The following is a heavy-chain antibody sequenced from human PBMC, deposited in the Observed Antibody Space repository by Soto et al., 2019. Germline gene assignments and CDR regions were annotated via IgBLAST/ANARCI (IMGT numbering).Heavy chain of an antibody. J-gene: IGHJ4*02. CDR1: GFTFSNAW. D-gene: IGHD6-13*01. CDR3: TTDLLPRQQLATSQGY. Sequence: GGSLRLSCAASGFTFSNAWMSWVRQAPGKGLEWVGRIKSKTDGGTTDYAAPVKGRFTILRDDSKNTLYLQMNSLKTEDTAVYYCTTDLLPRQQLATSQGYWGQGTLVTVSS. V-gene: IGHV3-15*01. CDR2: IKSKTDGGTT.